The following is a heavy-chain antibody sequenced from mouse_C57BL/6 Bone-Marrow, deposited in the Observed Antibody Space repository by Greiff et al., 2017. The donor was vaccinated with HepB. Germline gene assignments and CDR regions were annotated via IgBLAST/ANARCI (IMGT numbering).Heavy chain of an antibody. D-gene: IGHD1-1*01. CDR2: ISSGGSYT. CDR3: ARRSYYGSTDAMDY. Sequence: EVHLVESGGDLVKPGGSLKLSCAASGFTFSSYGMSWVRQTPDKRLEWVATISSGGSYTYYPDSVKGRFTISRDNAKNTLYLQMSSLKSEDTAMYYCARRSYYGSTDAMDYWGQGTSVTVSS. J-gene: IGHJ4*01. V-gene: IGHV5-6*01. CDR1: GFTFSSYG.